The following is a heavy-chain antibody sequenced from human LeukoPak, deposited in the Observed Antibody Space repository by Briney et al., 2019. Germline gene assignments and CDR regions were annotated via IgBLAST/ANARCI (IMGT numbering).Heavy chain of an antibody. D-gene: IGHD6-13*01. CDR3: ARDGGFRIAAAGFDY. J-gene: IGHJ4*02. CDR1: GFTFGDYA. Sequence: GGSLRLSCTASGFTFGDYAMSWFRQAPGKGLEWVSYISSSSSTIYYADSVKGRFTISRDNAKNSLYLQMNSLRAEDTAVYYCARDGGFRIAAAGFDYWGQGTLVTVSS. V-gene: IGHV3-48*04. CDR2: ISSSSSTI.